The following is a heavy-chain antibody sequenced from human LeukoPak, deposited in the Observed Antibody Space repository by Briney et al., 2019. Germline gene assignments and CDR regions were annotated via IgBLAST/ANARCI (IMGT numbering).Heavy chain of an antibody. V-gene: IGHV3-48*04. J-gene: IGHJ3*02. CDR3: ASRRTVTSTDPHTFDI. CDR2: ISSSGNTI. D-gene: IGHD4-17*01. CDR1: GFTFSSYS. Sequence: PGGSLRLSCAASGFTFSSYSMNWVRQAPGKGLEWLSYISSSGNTIFYADSVRGRFTISRDNAMNSLYLQMNSLRAEDTAVYYCASRRTVTSTDPHTFDIWGQGTMVTVSS.